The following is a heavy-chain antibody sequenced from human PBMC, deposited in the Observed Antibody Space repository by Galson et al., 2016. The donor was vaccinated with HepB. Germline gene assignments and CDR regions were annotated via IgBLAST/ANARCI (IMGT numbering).Heavy chain of an antibody. V-gene: IGHV3-11*04. D-gene: IGHD3-16*01. CDR3: SRTPATNCYGYWCYYYGMDV. CDR2: ISSSGSTI. CDR1: GFNFGDYY. J-gene: IGHJ6*02. Sequence: SLRLSCAASGFNFGDYYMSRIRQAPGKGLEWLTYISSSGSTIHYADSVKGRFTISRDKANNSRYLQMNSLSAEDTAVYFCSRTPATNCYGYWCYYYGMDVWGQGTTVTVSS.